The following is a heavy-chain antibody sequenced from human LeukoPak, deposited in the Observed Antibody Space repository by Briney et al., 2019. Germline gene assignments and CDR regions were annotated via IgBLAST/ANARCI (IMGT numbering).Heavy chain of an antibody. CDR2: IAIAGDT. CDR3: ARGVDGFDP. CDR1: GFTFSRYD. J-gene: IGHJ5*02. V-gene: IGHV3-13*01. Sequence: GGSLRLSCAASGFTFSRYDIHWVRQAAGRGLEWVVAIAIAGDTFYAGSVKGRFTISRENAKNSLYLQMNSLRAGDTAVYYCARGVDGFDPWGQGTLVTVSS.